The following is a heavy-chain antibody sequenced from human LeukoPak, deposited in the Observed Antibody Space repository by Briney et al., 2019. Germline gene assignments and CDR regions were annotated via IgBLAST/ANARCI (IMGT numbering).Heavy chain of an antibody. CDR2: ISGDGGST. CDR1: GFTFDDYA. D-gene: IGHD3-10*01. Sequence: GGSLRLSCAASGFTFDDYAMHWVRRAPGKGLEWVSLISGDGGSTYYADSVKGRFTISRDNSKNSLYLQMNSLRTEDTALYYCAKDNYGHPRFDYWGQGTLVTVSS. V-gene: IGHV3-43*02. CDR3: AKDNYGHPRFDY. J-gene: IGHJ4*02.